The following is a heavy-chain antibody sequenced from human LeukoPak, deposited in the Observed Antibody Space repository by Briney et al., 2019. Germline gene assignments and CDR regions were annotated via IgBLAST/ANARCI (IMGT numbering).Heavy chain of an antibody. CDR1: GYTFTSYG. Sequence: ASVKVSCKASGYTFTSYGISWVRQAPGQGLEWMGWISAYNGNTNYAQKLQGRVTMTTDTSTSTAYMELRSLRSDDTAVYYCARSSGAHTVTTPDYWGQGTLVTVSS. D-gene: IGHD4-17*01. V-gene: IGHV1-18*01. J-gene: IGHJ4*02. CDR3: ARSSGAHTVTTPDY. CDR2: ISAYNGNT.